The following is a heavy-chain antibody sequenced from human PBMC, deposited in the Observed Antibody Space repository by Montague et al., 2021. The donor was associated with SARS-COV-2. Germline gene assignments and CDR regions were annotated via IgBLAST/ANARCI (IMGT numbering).Heavy chain of an antibody. CDR1: GGSMRRYY. Sequence: SETLSLTCTISGGSMRRYYWTWIRQLPGKALEWIGSIYDSGGARYNPSLKSRVSISVDASKNQFSLRVTSVTAADTAVYFCARRGTGNYEILDYWGQGILVTVSS. D-gene: IGHD3-3*01. CDR2: IYDSGGA. V-gene: IGHV4-59*01. CDR3: ARRGTGNYEILDY. J-gene: IGHJ4*02.